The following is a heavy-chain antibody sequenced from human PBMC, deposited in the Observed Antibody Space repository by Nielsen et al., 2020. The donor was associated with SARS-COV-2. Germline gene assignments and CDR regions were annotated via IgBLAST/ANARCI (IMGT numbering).Heavy chain of an antibody. Sequence: GESLKISCVASGFTFNSYAMHWVRQAPGKGLEWVAVTSYDGSYKNYADSVKGRFTVSRDDSKNTLYLQMNSLRPEDTAVYYCARDSWDSLRYFVHWGQGAQVTVSS. CDR3: ARDSWDSLRYFVH. D-gene: IGHD3-22*01. J-gene: IGHJ4*02. V-gene: IGHV3-30*04. CDR1: GFTFNSYA. CDR2: TSYDGSYK.